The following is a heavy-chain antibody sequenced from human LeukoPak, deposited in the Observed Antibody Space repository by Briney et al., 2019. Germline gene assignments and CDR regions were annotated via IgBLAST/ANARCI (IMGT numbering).Heavy chain of an antibody. Sequence: GGSLRLSCAASGFTFRSYGMSWVRQAPGKGLEWVSYISGSSGSIYDADSVKGRFTISRDNAKNSLYLQMNSLRDEDTAFYYCARVYCTGGTCYTGLDYWGQGTLVTVSS. J-gene: IGHJ4*02. CDR3: ARVYCTGGTCYTGLDY. CDR1: GFTFRSYG. CDR2: ISGSSGSI. V-gene: IGHV3-48*02. D-gene: IGHD2-8*02.